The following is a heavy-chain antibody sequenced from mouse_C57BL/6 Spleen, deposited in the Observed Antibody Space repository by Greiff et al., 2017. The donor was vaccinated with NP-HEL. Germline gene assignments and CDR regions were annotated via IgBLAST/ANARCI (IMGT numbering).Heavy chain of an antibody. J-gene: IGHJ4*01. CDR3: ARGGAYYSSMDY. D-gene: IGHD2-12*01. Sequence: QVQLQQSGAELVKPGASVKLSCKASGYTFTSYWMHWVKQRPGQGLEWIGMIHPNSGSTNYNEKFKSKATLTVDKSSSTAYMQLSSLTSEDSAVYYCARGGAYYSSMDYWGQGTSVTVSS. CDR2: IHPNSGST. V-gene: IGHV1-64*01. CDR1: GYTFTSYW.